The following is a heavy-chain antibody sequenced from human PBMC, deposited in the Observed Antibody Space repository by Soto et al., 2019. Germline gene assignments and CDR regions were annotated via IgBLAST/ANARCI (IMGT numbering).Heavy chain of an antibody. CDR1: GYTFTIYG. CDR2: ISPDNGNT. V-gene: IGHV1-18*01. J-gene: IGHJ4*02. CDR3: AKCIVVVTAADY. D-gene: IGHD2-21*02. Sequence: ASVKVSCKASGYTFTIYGINWVRQAPGQGLEWMGWISPDNGNTNYAQKLQGRVTMTTDTSTSTAYMELRSLRSDDTAVYYCAKCIVVVTAADYWGQGTLVTVSS.